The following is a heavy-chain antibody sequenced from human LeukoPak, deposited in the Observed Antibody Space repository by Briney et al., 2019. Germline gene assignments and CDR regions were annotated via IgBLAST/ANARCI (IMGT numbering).Heavy chain of an antibody. CDR3: ARGPYCSGGTCFSLGEFDP. V-gene: IGHV3-23*01. J-gene: IGHJ5*02. D-gene: IGHD2-15*01. Sequence: GGSLRLSCAASGFAFSSYAMSWVRQAPGKGLQWVSGISGSGGSIYYADSVKGRFTISRDRSKNTLYLQMSSLRAEDTALYYCARGPYCSGGTCFSLGEFDPWGQGTLVTVSS. CDR1: GFAFSSYA. CDR2: ISGSGGSI.